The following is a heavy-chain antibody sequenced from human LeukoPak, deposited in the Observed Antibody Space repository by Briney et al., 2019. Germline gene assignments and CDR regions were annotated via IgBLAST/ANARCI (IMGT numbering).Heavy chain of an antibody. CDR3: ARDFHCYGSGSYPSDAFDI. D-gene: IGHD3-10*01. J-gene: IGHJ3*02. CDR2: IYYSGST. CDR1: GGSISSYY. Sequence: SETLSLTCTVSGGSISSYYWSWIRQPPGKGLEWIGYIYYSGSTNYNPSLKSRVTISVDTSKNQFSLKLSSVTAADTAVYYCARDFHCYGSGSYPSDAFDIWGQGTMVTVSS. V-gene: IGHV4-59*01.